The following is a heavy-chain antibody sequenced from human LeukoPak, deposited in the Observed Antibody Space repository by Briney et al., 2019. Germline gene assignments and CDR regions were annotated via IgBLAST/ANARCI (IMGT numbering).Heavy chain of an antibody. Sequence: PSETLSLTCTVSGGSISSYYWSWIRQPPGKGLEWIGYIYYSGSTNYNPSLKSRVTISVDTSKNQFSLTLSSVTAADTAVYYCARGNIVATVIDYWGQGTLVTVSS. J-gene: IGHJ4*02. D-gene: IGHD5-12*01. V-gene: IGHV4-59*01. CDR3: ARGNIVATVIDY. CDR2: IYYSGST. CDR1: GGSISSYY.